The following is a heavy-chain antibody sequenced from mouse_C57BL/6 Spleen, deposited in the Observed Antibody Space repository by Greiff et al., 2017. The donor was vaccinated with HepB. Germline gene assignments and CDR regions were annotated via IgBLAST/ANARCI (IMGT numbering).Heavy chain of an antibody. V-gene: IGHV1-50*01. CDR2: IDPSDSYT. CDR3: ARWGDYDYEAY. J-gene: IGHJ3*01. D-gene: IGHD2-4*01. CDR1: GYTFTSYW. Sequence: QVHVKQPGAELVKPGASVKLSCKASGYTFTSYWMQWVKQRPGQGLEWIGEIDPSDSYTNYNQKFKGKATLTVDTSSSTAYMQLSSLTSEDSAVYYCARWGDYDYEAYWGQGTLVTVSA.